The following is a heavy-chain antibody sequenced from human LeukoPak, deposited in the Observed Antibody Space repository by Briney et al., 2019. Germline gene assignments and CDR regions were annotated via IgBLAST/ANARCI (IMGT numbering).Heavy chain of an antibody. CDR1: GFTFRNYG. Sequence: PGGSLRLSCAASGFTFRNYGMQWFRLAPGKELEWVAFIRYDGSIKYYVDSVKGRFTVSRDNSKNTLYLQMNSLRAEDTAVCYCAKDVNVGGDYFDYWGQGTLVTVSS. CDR3: AKDVNVGGDYFDY. V-gene: IGHV3-30*02. CDR2: IRYDGSIK. J-gene: IGHJ4*02. D-gene: IGHD3-10*01.